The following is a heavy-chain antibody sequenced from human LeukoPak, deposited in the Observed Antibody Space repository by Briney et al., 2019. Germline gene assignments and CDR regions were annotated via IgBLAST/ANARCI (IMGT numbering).Heavy chain of an antibody. J-gene: IGHJ6*02. CDR3: ARISVRVSRQQGARYYYYGMDV. Sequence: SGPALVKPTQTLTLTCTFSGFSLSTSGMCVSWIRQPPGKALEWLARLDWDDDKYYSTSLKTRLTISKDASKNQVVLTMTNMDPVDTATYYCARISVRVSRQQGARYYYYGMDVWGQGTTVTVSS. CDR2: LDWDDDK. CDR1: GFSLSTSGMC. V-gene: IGHV2-70*11. D-gene: IGHD3-10*02.